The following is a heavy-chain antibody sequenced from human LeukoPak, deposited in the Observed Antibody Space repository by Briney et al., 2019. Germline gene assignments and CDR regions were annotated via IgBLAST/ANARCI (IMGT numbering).Heavy chain of an antibody. V-gene: IGHV3-48*03. Sequence: SGGSLRLSCAASGFTFSSYEMNWVRQAPGKGLEWVSYISSSGSTIYYADSVKGRFTISRDNAKNSLYLQMNSLRAEDTAAYYCAGSIAAAGTKYFQHWGQGTLVTVSS. CDR1: GFTFSSYE. CDR3: AGSIAAAGTKYFQH. D-gene: IGHD6-13*01. CDR2: ISSSGSTI. J-gene: IGHJ1*01.